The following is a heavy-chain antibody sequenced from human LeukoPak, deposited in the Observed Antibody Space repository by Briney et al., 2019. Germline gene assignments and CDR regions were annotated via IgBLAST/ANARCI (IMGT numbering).Heavy chain of an antibody. CDR1: GGSFSGYY. J-gene: IGHJ4*02. CDR2: INHSGIT. Sequence: SETLSLTCAVYGGSFSGYYWTWIRQPPGKGLEWIGKINHSGITNYNPSLKSRVTISVDTSKNQFSLKLSSVTAADTAVYYCARVPPRSYDFWSDYQPVSYWSQGTLVTVSS. D-gene: IGHD3-3*01. CDR3: ARVPPRSYDFWSDYQPVSY. V-gene: IGHV4-34*01.